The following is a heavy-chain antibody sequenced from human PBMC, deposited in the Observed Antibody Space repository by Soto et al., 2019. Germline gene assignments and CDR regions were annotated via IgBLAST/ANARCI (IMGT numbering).Heavy chain of an antibody. CDR2: ITSDGDST. CDR1: GFTFSKYA. CDR3: VKGNQLLRYYFEF. J-gene: IGHJ4*01. Sequence: SGGSLRLSCSVSGFTFSKYAMHWVRQAPGEGLEYVSGITSDGDSTWHADSVKDRFTISRDNSKNTLFLQMSSLRVEDTAIYFCVKGNQLLRYYFEFWGPGTLVTVSS. V-gene: IGHV3-64D*06. D-gene: IGHD2-15*01.